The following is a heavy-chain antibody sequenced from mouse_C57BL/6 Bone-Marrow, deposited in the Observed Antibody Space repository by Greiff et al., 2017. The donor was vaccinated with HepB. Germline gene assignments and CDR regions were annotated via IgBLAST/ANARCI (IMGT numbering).Heavy chain of an antibody. Sequence: QVQLQQSGAELARPGASVKLSCKASGYTFTSYGISWVKQRTGQGLEWIGEIYPRSGNTYYNEKFKGKATLTADKSSSTAYMELRSLTCEDSAVYFCARRSYGSSYWFAYWGQGTLVTVSA. CDR3: ARRSYGSSYWFAY. CDR1: GYTFTSYG. J-gene: IGHJ3*01. CDR2: IYPRSGNT. V-gene: IGHV1-81*01. D-gene: IGHD1-1*01.